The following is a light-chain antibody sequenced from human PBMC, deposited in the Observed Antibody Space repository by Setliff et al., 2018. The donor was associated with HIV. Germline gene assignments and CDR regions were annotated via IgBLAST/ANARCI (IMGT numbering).Light chain of an antibody. CDR3: SSYTSSGPLNV. CDR2: EVS. Sequence: QSALTQPASVSGSPGQSITISCTGTSSDVGGYNYVSWYQQHPGKAPKLMIYEVSNRPSGVSDRFSGSKSGNTASLTISGLQTEDEADYFCSSYTSSGPLNVFGTGTKGTVL. V-gene: IGLV2-14*01. CDR1: SSDVGGYNY. J-gene: IGLJ1*01.